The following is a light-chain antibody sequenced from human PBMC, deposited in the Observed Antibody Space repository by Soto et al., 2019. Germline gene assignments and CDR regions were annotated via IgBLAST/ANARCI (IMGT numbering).Light chain of an antibody. CDR2: XVX. CDR1: SSDVGAYNY. Sequence: QSALTQPPSASGSPGQSVTISCTGTSSDVGAYNYVSWYQQYPGKAPKLMIYXVXKRXSXXXDXFSGSKSGNTASLTVSGLQAEDEADYYCTSYVGNDIWVFGGGTKLTVL. J-gene: IGLJ3*02. CDR3: TSYVGNDIWV. V-gene: IGLV2-8*01.